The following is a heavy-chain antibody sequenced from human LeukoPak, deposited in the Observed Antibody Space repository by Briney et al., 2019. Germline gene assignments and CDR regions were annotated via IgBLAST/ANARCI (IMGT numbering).Heavy chain of an antibody. J-gene: IGHJ5*02. CDR3: TKGWEFPNLFDP. CDR1: GFTFSSYW. V-gene: IGHV3-73*01. D-gene: IGHD1-26*01. CDR2: IRSRANSYAI. Sequence: GGSLRLSCAASGFTFSSYWMHWVRQASGKGLEWVGRIRSRANSYAIAYAASVHGRFTISRDDSNNTAYLQMNSLKTEDTAVYYCTKGWEFPNLFDPWGQGTLVTVSS.